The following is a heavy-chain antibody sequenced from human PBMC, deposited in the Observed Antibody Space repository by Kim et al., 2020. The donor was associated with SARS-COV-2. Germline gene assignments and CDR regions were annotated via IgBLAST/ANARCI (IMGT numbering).Heavy chain of an antibody. CDR3: VTSYYYDSSGYYFDY. J-gene: IGHJ4*02. V-gene: IGHV4-4*07. D-gene: IGHD3-22*01. Sequence: PSLKSRVTMSVDTSKNQFSLKLSSVTAADTAVYYCVTSYYYDSSGYYFDYWGQGTLVTVSS.